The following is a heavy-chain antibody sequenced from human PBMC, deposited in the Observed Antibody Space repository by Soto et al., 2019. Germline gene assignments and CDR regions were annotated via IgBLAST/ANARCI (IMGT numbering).Heavy chain of an antibody. Sequence: ETLSLTCAVSGLSFSGYIWTWIRQTPGKGMQWIGQINHSGSSIYNPSLKNRVTISTMSNNKFSLELSSVTAADTAVYYCTRGLFSGSSYSGSWYYFDSWGQGTMVTVSS. CDR1: GLSFSGYI. CDR3: TRGLFSGSSYSGSWYYFDS. D-gene: IGHD1-26*01. V-gene: IGHV4-34*01. J-gene: IGHJ4*02. CDR2: INHSGSS.